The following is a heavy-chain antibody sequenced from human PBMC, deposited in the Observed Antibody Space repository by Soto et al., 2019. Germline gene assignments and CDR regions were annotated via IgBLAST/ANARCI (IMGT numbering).Heavy chain of an antibody. D-gene: IGHD3-10*01. CDR3: AREWFGEYF. CDR2: IGTTFDYI. Sequence: EVQLVESGGALAQPGGSLRLSCAASGFTFSRYSMTWFRQAPGKGLEWFSYIGTTFDYIFYADSVRGRFTISRDNAKNSLYLQMNSLRVEDTAVYYCAREWFGEYFWGQGTLVTVSS. J-gene: IGHJ1*01. CDR1: GFTFSRYS. V-gene: IGHV3-48*01.